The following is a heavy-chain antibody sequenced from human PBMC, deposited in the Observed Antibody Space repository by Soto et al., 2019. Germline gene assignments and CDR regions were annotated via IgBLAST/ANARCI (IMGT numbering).Heavy chain of an antibody. D-gene: IGHD3-10*01. CDR1: GGTFSSYA. Sequence: SVKVSCKSSGGTFSSYAISWVRQAPGQGLEWMGGIIPISGTPDNAQKFQGRVRITADIPTSTAYMEMSSLRSEDTAVYFCASRGYYYGSGSLGDYHARDVRGQRPTVSVSS. V-gene: IGHV1-69*06. CDR2: IIPISGTP. J-gene: IGHJ6*01. CDR3: ASRGYYYGSGSLGDYHARDV.